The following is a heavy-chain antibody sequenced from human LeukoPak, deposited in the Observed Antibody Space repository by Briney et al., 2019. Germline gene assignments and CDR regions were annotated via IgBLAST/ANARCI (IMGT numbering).Heavy chain of an antibody. Sequence: PSGSLRLSCAASGFPFNAYWMTWLRQAPGKGLEWVANIRQDGDTQYYVDSVKGRFTISRDNAMNSLYLQMNSLRAEDTAIYYCARSLPYGTTWYGRSDFWGQGTLVTVSS. D-gene: IGHD6-13*01. CDR2: IRQDGDTQ. J-gene: IGHJ4*02. CDR3: ARSLPYGTTWYGRSDF. CDR1: GFPFNAYW. V-gene: IGHV3-7*03.